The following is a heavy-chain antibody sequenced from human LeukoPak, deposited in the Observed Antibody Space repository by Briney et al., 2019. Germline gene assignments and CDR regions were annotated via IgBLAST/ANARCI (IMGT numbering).Heavy chain of an antibody. Sequence: SETLSLTCTVSGGSISSGDYYWSWIRQPPGKGLEWIGYIYYSGSTYYNPSLKSRVTISVDTSKNQFSLELSSVTAADTAVYYCARADYGSGSYYNDYWGQGTLVTVSS. J-gene: IGHJ4*02. D-gene: IGHD3-10*01. CDR1: GGSISSGDYY. CDR2: IYYSGST. V-gene: IGHV4-30-4*01. CDR3: ARADYGSGSYYNDY.